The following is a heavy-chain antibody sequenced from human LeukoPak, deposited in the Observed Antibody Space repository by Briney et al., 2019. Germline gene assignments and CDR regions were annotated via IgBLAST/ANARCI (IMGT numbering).Heavy chain of an antibody. J-gene: IGHJ4*02. V-gene: IGHV4-4*07. CDR3: ARDPSYRWDYFDY. D-gene: IGHD3-16*02. CDR1: GGPISSYY. CDR2: IYTSGST. Sequence: PSETLSLTCTVSGGPISSYYWSWIRQPAGKGLEWIGGIYTSGSTNYNPSLKSRVTISVDKSKNQFSLKLSSVTAADTAVYYCARDPSYRWDYFDYWGQGTLVTVSS.